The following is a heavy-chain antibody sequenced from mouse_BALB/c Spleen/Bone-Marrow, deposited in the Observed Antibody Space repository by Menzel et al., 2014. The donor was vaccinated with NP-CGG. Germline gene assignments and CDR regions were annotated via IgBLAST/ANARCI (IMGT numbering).Heavy chain of an antibody. CDR2: IYPGDGDT. J-gene: IGHJ2*01. V-gene: IGHV1-87*01. CDR3: ARGAPFDY. CDR1: GYTFTSYW. Sequence: EQRVESGAELARPGASVKLSCEASGYTFTSYWMQWVKQRPGQGLEWIGAIYPGDGDTTYTLKFKGKATLTADKSSSTAYVQLSSLASEDSAVYYCARGAPFDYWGQGTTLTVSS.